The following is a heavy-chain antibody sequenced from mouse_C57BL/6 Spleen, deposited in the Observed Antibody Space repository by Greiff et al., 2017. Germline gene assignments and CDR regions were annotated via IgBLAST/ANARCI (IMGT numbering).Heavy chain of an antibody. CDR1: GFSLTSYG. CDR2: IWSDGST. D-gene: IGHD2-4*01. Sequence: VQGVESGPGLVAPSQSLSITCTVSGFSLTSYGVHWVRQPPGKGLEWLVVIWSDGSTTYNSALNSRLSISKDNSKSQVFLKMNSLQTDDTAMYYCARHYDYDEAMDYWGQGTSVTVSS. CDR3: ARHYDYDEAMDY. J-gene: IGHJ4*01. V-gene: IGHV2-6-1*01.